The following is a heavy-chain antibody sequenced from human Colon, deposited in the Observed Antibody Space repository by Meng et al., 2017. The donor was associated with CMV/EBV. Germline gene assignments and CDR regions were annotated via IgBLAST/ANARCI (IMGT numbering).Heavy chain of an antibody. D-gene: IGHD3-10*01. CDR1: GFTFSSYS. V-gene: IGHV3-48*04. Sequence: GESLKISCAASGFTFSSYSMNWVRQAPGKGLEWVSYISSSSSSIYYADSVKGRFTISRDNAKNSLYLQMNSLRAEDTAVYYCARNGDTMDHWGQGTVVTVSS. CDR3: ARNGDTMDH. CDR2: ISSSSSSI. J-gene: IGHJ4*02.